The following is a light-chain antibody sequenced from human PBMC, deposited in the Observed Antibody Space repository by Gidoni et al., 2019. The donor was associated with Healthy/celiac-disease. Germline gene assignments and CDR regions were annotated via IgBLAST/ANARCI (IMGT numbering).Light chain of an antibody. Sequence: QSALTQPASVSGSPGQPITISCTGTSSDVGGYNYVSWYQQHPGKAPKLMIYEVSNRPSGVSHRFSGSKSGNAASLTISGLQAEDEADYYCSSYTSSSFGVFGGGTKLTVL. V-gene: IGLV2-14*01. J-gene: IGLJ3*02. CDR2: EVS. CDR1: SSDVGGYNY. CDR3: SSYTSSSFGV.